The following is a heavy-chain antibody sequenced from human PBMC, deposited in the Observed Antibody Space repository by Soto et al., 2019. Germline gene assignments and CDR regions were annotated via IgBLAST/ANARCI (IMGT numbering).Heavy chain of an antibody. CDR2: ISGSGGST. D-gene: IGHD6-6*01. CDR3: AKGEIAARLGWFDP. V-gene: IGHV3-23*01. Sequence: EVQLLESGGGLVQPGGSLRLSCAASGFTFSNYAMNWVRQAPGKGLEWVSDISGSGGSTYYADSVKGRFTLSRDNSKNTVFLQMNSLRAEDTAVYYCAKGEIAARLGWFDPWGKGTLVTVSS. CDR1: GFTFSNYA. J-gene: IGHJ5*02.